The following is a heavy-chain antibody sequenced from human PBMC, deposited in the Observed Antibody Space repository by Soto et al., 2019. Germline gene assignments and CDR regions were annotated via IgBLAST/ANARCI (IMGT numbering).Heavy chain of an antibody. V-gene: IGHV1-18*01. CDR1: GYIFTNYG. J-gene: IGHJ6*02. CDR2: ISDYNGNT. CDR3: ARDPNDIVVVPSANFYYYYGMDV. D-gene: IGHD2-2*01. Sequence: ASVKVSCKASGYIFTNYGISWVRQAPGQGLEWMGWISDYNGNTKYAQKFQGRVTMTTETSTRTAYMELRSLSSDDTAVYYCARDPNDIVVVPSANFYYYYGMDVWGQGTTVTVSS.